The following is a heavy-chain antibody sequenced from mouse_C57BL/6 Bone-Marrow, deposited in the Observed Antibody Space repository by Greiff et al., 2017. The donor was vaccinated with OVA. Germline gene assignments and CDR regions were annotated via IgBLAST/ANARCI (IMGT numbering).Heavy chain of an antibody. CDR3: ARYYYGSSLDY. D-gene: IGHD1-1*01. CDR1: GYTFTSYG. Sequence: LQESGAELARPGASVKLSCKASGYTFTSYGISWVKQRTGQGLEWIGEIYPRSGNTYYNEKFKGKATLTADKSSSTAYMELRSLTSEDSAVYFCARYYYGSSLDYWGQGTTLTVSS. V-gene: IGHV1-81*01. J-gene: IGHJ2*01. CDR2: IYPRSGNT.